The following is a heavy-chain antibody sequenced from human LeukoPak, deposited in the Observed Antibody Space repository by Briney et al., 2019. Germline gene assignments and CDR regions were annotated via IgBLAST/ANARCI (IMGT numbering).Heavy chain of an antibody. J-gene: IGHJ4*02. CDR3: ARGRMGGASGSYFDY. V-gene: IGHV1-8*01. D-gene: IGHD1-26*01. CDR1: GYTFTSYD. CDR2: MNPNSGNT. Sequence: VASVTVSCTASGYTFTSYDINWVRQAPGQGLGWMGWMNPNSGNTGYAKKFQGRVTMTRNTSISTAYMEQSSLRSEDTAVYYCARGRMGGASGSYFDYWGQGTLVTVSS.